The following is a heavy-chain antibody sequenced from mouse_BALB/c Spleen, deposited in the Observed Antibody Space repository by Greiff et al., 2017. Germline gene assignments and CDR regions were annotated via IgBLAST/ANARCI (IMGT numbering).Heavy chain of an antibody. CDR3: AREGNYVGYAMDY. D-gene: IGHD2-1*01. J-gene: IGHJ4*01. Sequence: EVKLQESGGGLVQPGGSRKLSCAASGFTFSSFGMHWVRQAPEKGLEWVAYISSGSSTIYYADTVKGRFTISRDNPKNTLFLQMTSLRSEDTAMYYCAREGNYVGYAMDYWGQGTSVTVSS. CDR1: GFTFSSFG. V-gene: IGHV5-17*02. CDR2: ISSGSSTI.